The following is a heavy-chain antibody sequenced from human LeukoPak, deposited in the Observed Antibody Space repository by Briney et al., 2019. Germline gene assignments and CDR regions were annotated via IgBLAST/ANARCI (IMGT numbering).Heavy chain of an antibody. CDR2: IQYDGSNK. J-gene: IGHJ4*02. D-gene: IGHD3-10*01. CDR3: AKARHPYGSGTYVVDY. V-gene: IGHV3-30*02. Sequence: GGSLRLSCAASEFAFSTYGMHWVRQAPGKGLEWVTFIQYDGSNKYYADSVKGRFTISRDNSKSTLHLQMNSLRVEDTAVYYCAKARHPYGSGTYVVDYWGQGTLVTVSS. CDR1: EFAFSTYG.